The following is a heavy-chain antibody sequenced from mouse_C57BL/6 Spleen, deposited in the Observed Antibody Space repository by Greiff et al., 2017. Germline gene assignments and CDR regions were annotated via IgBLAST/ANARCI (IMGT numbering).Heavy chain of an antibody. CDR1: GYTFTDYY. V-gene: IGHV1-19*01. D-gene: IGHD1-1*01. Sequence: EVKLQQSGPVLVKPGASVKMSCKASGYTFTDYYMNWVKQSHGKSLEWIGVINPYNGGTSYNQKFKGKATLTVDKSSSTAYMELNSLTSEDSAVYYCARRDYYGSSYGYFDVWGTGTTVTVSS. CDR2: INPYNGGT. J-gene: IGHJ1*03. CDR3: ARRDYYGSSYGYFDV.